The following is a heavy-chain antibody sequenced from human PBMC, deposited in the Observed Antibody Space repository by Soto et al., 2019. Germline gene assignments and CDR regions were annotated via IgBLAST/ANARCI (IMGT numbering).Heavy chain of an antibody. V-gene: IGHV4-34*01. D-gene: IGHD2-15*01. J-gene: IGHJ6*03. CDR2: INHSGST. CDR1: GGSFSGYY. CDR3: ARMVYYYYYMDV. Sequence: SETLSLTCAVYGGSFSGYYWSWIRQPPGKGLEWIGEINHSGSTNYNPSLKSRVTISVDTSKNQFSLKLSSVTAADTAVYYCARMVYYYYYMDVWGKGTTVTVSS.